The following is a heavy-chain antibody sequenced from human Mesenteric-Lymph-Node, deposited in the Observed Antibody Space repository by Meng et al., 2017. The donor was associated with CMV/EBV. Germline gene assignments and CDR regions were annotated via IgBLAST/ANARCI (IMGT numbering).Heavy chain of an antibody. CDR3: ATYSSSWYDGYNWFDP. V-gene: IGHV4-34*01. Sequence: GGSFRTHNYRCIRQPPSRGLGWIAENHHGGSTNYSPSLRSRVTISVVTSKNQFSLKLSSVTAADTAVYYCATYSSSWYDGYNWFDPWGQGTLVTVSS. J-gene: IGHJ5*02. D-gene: IGHD6-13*01. CDR1: GGSFRTHN. CDR2: NHHGGST.